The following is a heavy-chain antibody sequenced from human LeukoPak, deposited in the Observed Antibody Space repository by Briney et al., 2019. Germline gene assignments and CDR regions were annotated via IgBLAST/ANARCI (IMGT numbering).Heavy chain of an antibody. CDR3: ARAGYSSGWKLRPPGYFDY. J-gene: IGHJ4*02. D-gene: IGHD6-19*01. CDR2: IIPIFGTA. V-gene: IGHV1-69*13. Sequence: SVKVSCKASGGTFSSYAISWVRQAPGQGLEWMGGIIPIFGTANYAQKFQGRVTITADESTSTAYMELSSLRSEDTAVYYCARAGYSSGWKLRPPGYFDYWGQGTLVTVSS. CDR1: GGTFSSYA.